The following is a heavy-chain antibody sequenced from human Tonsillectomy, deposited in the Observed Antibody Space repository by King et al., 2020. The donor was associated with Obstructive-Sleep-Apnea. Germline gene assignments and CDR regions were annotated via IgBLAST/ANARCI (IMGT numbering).Heavy chain of an antibody. CDR1: GYSFRTNW. Sequence: EVQLVESGAEVKKPGESLKISCKGSGYSFRTNWIGWVRQTPGKGLEWMWIIYPDDSDTRYSPSFQGQVTIAADKSMNTAYLQWSSLKASDTAMYYCGGHEYRGGYEPEDAFDIWGQGTMVTVSS. J-gene: IGHJ3*02. CDR3: GGHEYRGGYEPEDAFDI. D-gene: IGHD5-12*01. CDR2: IYPDDSDT. V-gene: IGHV5-51*01.